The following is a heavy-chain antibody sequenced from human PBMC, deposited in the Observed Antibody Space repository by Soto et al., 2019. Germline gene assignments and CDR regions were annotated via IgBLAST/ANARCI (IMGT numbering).Heavy chain of an antibody. J-gene: IGHJ4*02. Sequence: QVQLQEPGPRLVEPSHTLSLTCTVSGASISNGYYSWSWIRQSPGTGLEWIGHIHSGGTTYSNPSLKSRLTISVDMSKNQFSLKLSSLTAADTAVYYCARGPSGDKVYYWGQGTLVTVSS. CDR2: IHSGGTT. V-gene: IGHV4-30-4*01. CDR1: GASISNGYYS. CDR3: ARGPSGDKVYY. D-gene: IGHD1-26*01.